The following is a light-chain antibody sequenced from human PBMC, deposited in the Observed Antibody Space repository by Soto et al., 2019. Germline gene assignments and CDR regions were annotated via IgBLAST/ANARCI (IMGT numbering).Light chain of an antibody. CDR3: QQRNNWPPVT. V-gene: IGKV3-11*01. CDR1: QSVSRH. J-gene: IGKJ4*01. CDR2: DAS. Sequence: EIVLTQSPATLSLSPGERASLSCRASQSVSRHLAWYQQKPGQAPRLLIYDASNRATGIPARFSGSGSGTDFTLTISSLEPEDFAVYYCQQRNNWPPVTFGGGTKVDIK.